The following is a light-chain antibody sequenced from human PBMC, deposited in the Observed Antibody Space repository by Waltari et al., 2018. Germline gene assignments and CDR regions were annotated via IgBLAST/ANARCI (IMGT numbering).Light chain of an antibody. Sequence: EIVLTQSPGTLSLSPGDTATLSCRASQGVDSFYIAWYQHRPGQAPRLLIRATSTRANGVPDRFSGSGSGTDFTLIISSLEPEDFAVYYCQQYGVARYTFGPGTKVDRK. J-gene: IGKJ3*01. V-gene: IGKV3-20*01. CDR2: ATS. CDR3: QQYGVARYT. CDR1: QGVDSFY.